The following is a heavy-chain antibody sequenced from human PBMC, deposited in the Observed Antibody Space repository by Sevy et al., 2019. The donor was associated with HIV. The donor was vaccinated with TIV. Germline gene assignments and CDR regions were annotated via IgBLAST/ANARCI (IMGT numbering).Heavy chain of an antibody. D-gene: IGHD3-22*01. Sequence: ASVKVSCRVSGYTLTELSMHWVRQAPGKGLEWMVRFDPEDGETISAQKFQGRLTLTEDTSTDTAYMELSSLRAEDMAVYYCAIAREYYEDSSGYLDFWGQGTLVTVSS. V-gene: IGHV1-24*01. CDR1: GYTLTELS. CDR3: AIAREYYEDSSGYLDF. J-gene: IGHJ4*02. CDR2: FDPEDGET.